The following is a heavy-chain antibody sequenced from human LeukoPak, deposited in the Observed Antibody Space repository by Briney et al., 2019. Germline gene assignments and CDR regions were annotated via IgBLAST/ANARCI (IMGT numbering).Heavy chain of an antibody. J-gene: IGHJ6*03. CDR3: AREGDGYNTHYYHMDV. CDR2: ISAYNGNT. D-gene: IGHD5-24*01. Sequence: ASVKVSCKASGYTFTSYGISWVRQAPGQGLEWMGWISAYNGNTNYAQKLQGRVTMSTDTSTSTAYMELRSLTSDDTAVYYCAREGDGYNTHYYHMDVWGKGTTVTVSS. CDR1: GYTFTSYG. V-gene: IGHV1-18*01.